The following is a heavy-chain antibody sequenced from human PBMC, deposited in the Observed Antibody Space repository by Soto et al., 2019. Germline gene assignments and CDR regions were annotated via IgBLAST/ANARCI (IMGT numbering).Heavy chain of an antibody. CDR2: ISYDGSNK. CDR3: ARDVGGYSYGLNWFDP. Sequence: GGSLDSPVQPLCSPSVAMLCTGSARLQAMGLEWVAVISYDGSNKYYADSVKGRFTISRDNSKNTLYLQMNSLRAEDTAVYYCARDVGGYSYGLNWFDPWGQGTLVTVSS. CDR1: CSPSVAML. J-gene: IGHJ5*02. D-gene: IGHD5-18*01. V-gene: IGHV3-30-3*01.